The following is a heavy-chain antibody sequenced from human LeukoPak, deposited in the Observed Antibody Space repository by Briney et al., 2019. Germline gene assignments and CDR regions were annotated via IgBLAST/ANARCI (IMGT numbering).Heavy chain of an antibody. Sequence: GGSLRLSCAASGFTFSTYWMSWVRQAPGKGLEWVANINQDGGENSYVDSVKGRFTISRDNAKNSLYLQMNSLRAEDTAVYYCARYCSGGSCFDYWGQGTLVTVSS. J-gene: IGHJ4*02. D-gene: IGHD2-15*01. CDR1: GFTFSTYW. CDR3: ARYCSGGSCFDY. V-gene: IGHV3-7*03. CDR2: INQDGGEN.